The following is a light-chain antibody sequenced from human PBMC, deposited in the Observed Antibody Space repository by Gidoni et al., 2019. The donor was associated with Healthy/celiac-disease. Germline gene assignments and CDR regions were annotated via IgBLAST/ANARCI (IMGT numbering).Light chain of an antibody. J-gene: IGKJ2*04. CDR3: QQYGSSPLCS. CDR1: QSVSRSY. V-gene: IGKV3-20*01. CDR2: GAS. Sequence: VLTQSPATLSLSPGERATLSCRASQSVSRSYLAWYQQKPGQAPRLLIYGASSRAPGLPDRFSGSGSGTDFTLTISRLEAEDFAVYYCQQYGSSPLCSFGQGTKLEIK.